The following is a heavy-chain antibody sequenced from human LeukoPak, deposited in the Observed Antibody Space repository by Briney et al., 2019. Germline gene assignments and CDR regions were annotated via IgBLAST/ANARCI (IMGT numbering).Heavy chain of an antibody. D-gene: IGHD4-23*01. CDR2: INPSGST. CDR3: ARDPLYGGSPFDY. J-gene: IGHJ4*02. CDR1: GGSFSGYY. V-gene: IGHV4-34*01. Sequence: SETLSLTCAVYGGSFSGYYWSWIRQPPGKGLEWVGEINPSGSTNYNPSLKSRVTISVDTSKNQFSLKLSSVTAADTAVYYCARDPLYGGSPFDYWGQGTLVTVSS.